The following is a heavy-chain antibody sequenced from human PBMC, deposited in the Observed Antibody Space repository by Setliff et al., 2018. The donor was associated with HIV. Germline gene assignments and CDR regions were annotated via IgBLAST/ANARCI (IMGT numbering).Heavy chain of an antibody. J-gene: IGHJ4*02. Sequence: SETLSLTCTVSGASISSHNYYWGWIRQSPGKGLEWIASIRSSGDTYYNPSLQSRVIISVDTSNNQISLNLTSVTAADTAVYYCTIPASSLAPNWGRGTQVTVSS. V-gene: IGHV4-39*01. CDR1: GASISSHNYY. CDR3: TIPASSLAPN. CDR2: IRSSGDT.